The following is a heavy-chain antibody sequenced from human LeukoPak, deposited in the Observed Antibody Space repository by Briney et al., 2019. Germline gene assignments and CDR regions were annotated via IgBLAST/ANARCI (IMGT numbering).Heavy chain of an antibody. Sequence: LETLSLTCTVSGGSISSYYWNWIRQPPGRGLEWIGYIYYTGSTNYNPSLKSRVTISVDMSKNHFSLKLNSVTAADTAIYYCARDRKQWLRGPFDPWGQGTLVTVSS. CDR3: ARDRKQWLRGPFDP. V-gene: IGHV4-59*01. CDR2: IYYTGST. CDR1: GGSISSYY. D-gene: IGHD6-19*01. J-gene: IGHJ5*02.